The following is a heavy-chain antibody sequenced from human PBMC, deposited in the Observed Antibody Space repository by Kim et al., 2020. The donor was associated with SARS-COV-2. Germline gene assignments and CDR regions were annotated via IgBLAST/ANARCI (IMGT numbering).Heavy chain of an antibody. D-gene: IGHD2-2*01. J-gene: IGHJ4*02. CDR3: ARDAPASAY. CDR2: GST. Sequence: GSTNYNPSLMSRVTISVDTSKNQFSLKLSSVTAADTAVYYCARDAPASAYWGQGTLVTVSS. V-gene: IGHV4-59*01.